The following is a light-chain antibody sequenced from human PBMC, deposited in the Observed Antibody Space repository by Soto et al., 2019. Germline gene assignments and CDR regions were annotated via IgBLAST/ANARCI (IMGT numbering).Light chain of an antibody. J-gene: IGLJ2*01. Sequence: QSVLTQPASVSGSPGQSIIISCTGTSSDVGGYNYVSWYQQHPGKAPKLIIFDVTNRPSGVSNRFSGSKSGNTASLTISGLQADDEADYYCSSYSSSSTVVFGGGTKLTVL. CDR1: SSDVGGYNY. CDR2: DVT. CDR3: SSYSSSSTVV. V-gene: IGLV2-14*03.